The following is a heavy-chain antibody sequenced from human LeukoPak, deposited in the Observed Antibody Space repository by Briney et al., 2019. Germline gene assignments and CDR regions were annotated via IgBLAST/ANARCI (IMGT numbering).Heavy chain of an antibody. CDR3: ARGSGRRFDY. V-gene: IGHV4-59*01. CDR1: GGSFSGYY. J-gene: IGHJ4*02. D-gene: IGHD1-14*01. CDR2: IYYSGST. Sequence: SETLSLTCAVYGGSFSGYYWSWIRQPPGKGLEWIGYIYYSGSTNYNPSLKSRVTISVDTSKNQFSLKLSSVTAADTAVYYCARGSGRRFDYWGQGTLVTVSS.